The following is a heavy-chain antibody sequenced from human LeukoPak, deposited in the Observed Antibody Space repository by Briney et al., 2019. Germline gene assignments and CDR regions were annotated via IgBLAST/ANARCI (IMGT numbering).Heavy chain of an antibody. CDR2: VSGSGGST. V-gene: IGHV3-23*01. CDR1: GFTFSSCA. CDR3: AKDARRGYFDY. J-gene: IGHJ4*02. Sequence: GGSLRLPCAASGFTFSSCAMTWVRQAPGKGLEWVSAVSGSGGSTYYADSVKGGFTISRDNSKNTLYLQMNSLRAEDTAVYYCAKDARRGYFDYWGQGTLVTVSS.